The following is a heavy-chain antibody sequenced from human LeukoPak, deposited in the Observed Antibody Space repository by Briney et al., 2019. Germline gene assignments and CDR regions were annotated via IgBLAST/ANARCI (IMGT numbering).Heavy chain of an antibody. Sequence: SETLSLTCAGYGGSFSGYYWSWIRQPPGKGLEWIGEINHSGSTNYNPSLKSRVTISVDTSKNQFSLKLSSVTAADTAVYYCARPIHAYGSRTFDYWGQGTLVTVSS. CDR1: GGSFSGYY. CDR2: INHSGST. V-gene: IGHV4-34*01. J-gene: IGHJ4*02. D-gene: IGHD3-10*01. CDR3: ARPIHAYGSRTFDY.